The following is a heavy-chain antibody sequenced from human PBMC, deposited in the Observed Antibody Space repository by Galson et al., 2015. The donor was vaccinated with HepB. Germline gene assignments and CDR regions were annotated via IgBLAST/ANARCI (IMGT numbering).Heavy chain of an antibody. CDR2: ISGTDNDI. D-gene: IGHD6-13*01. J-gene: IGHJ4*02. Sequence: SLRLSCAASGFTFSSYSMNWVRQAPRKGLEWVSFISGTDNDIYYADSVKGRFTISRDNAKSSLYLQMNSLRAEDTAVYYCARDSEQQLVPDYWGQGTLVTVSS. CDR1: GFTFSSYS. CDR3: ARDSEQQLVPDY. V-gene: IGHV3-21*01.